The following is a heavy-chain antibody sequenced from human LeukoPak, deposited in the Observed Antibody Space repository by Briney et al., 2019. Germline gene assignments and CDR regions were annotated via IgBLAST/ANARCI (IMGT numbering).Heavy chain of an antibody. J-gene: IGHJ5*02. V-gene: IGHV4-30-4*01. Sequence: PSETLSLTCTVSGGSISTYYWSWIRQPPGKGLEWIGYIYYSGTTYYNPSLKSRVTISVDTSKNQFSLHLTSVTAADTAVYYCAREGFEELLSGWFDPWGHGTLVTVSS. D-gene: IGHD3-10*01. CDR2: IYYSGTT. CDR3: AREGFEELLSGWFDP. CDR1: GGSISTYY.